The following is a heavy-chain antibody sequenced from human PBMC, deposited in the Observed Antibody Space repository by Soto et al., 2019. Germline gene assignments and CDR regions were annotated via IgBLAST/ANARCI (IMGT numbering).Heavy chain of an antibody. CDR2: IYYSGST. V-gene: IGHV4-59*08. J-gene: IGHJ5*02. D-gene: IGHD6-13*01. Sequence: QVQLQESGPGLVKPSETLSLTCTVSGGSISSYYWSWIRQPPGKGLEWIGYIYYSGSTNYNPSLKSRVTISVYPSKNQFPLRRSSVTAAAPAVYYCARLRAAVIAAAQTNWFDPWGQGTLVTVSS. CDR3: ARLRAAVIAAAQTNWFDP. CDR1: GGSISSYY.